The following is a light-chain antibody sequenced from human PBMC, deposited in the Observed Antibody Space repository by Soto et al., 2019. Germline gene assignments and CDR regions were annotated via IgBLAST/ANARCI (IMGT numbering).Light chain of an antibody. Sequence: EIVLTQSPGTLSLSPGEGATLSCRASQSVSSNFLAWYQQKPGQAPRLLIYAASSRATGISDRFSGSGSETDFTFTIRRLEPEDFAVYYCQQRSNWHTFGQGTKLEIK. CDR1: QSVSSNF. CDR3: QQRSNWHT. V-gene: IGKV3D-20*02. CDR2: AAS. J-gene: IGKJ2*01.